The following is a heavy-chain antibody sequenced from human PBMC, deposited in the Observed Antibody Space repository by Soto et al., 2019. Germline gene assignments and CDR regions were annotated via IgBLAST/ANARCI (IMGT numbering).Heavy chain of an antibody. J-gene: IGHJ3*02. V-gene: IGHV1-69*01. CDR3: ARDAAYYARRLGAFDI. D-gene: IGHD3-22*01. Sequence: QVQLVQSGAEVKKPGSSVKVSCKASGGTFSSYAISWVRQAPGQGLEWMGGIIPIFGTANYAQKFQGRVTITADESTSTAYMDLSSLRSEDTAVYYCARDAAYYARRLGAFDIWGQGTMVTVSS. CDR1: GGTFSSYA. CDR2: IIPIFGTA.